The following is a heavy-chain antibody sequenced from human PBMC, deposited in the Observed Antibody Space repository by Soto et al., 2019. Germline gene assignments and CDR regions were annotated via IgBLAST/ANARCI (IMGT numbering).Heavy chain of an antibody. V-gene: IGHV1-69*01. D-gene: IGHD3-16*01. Sequence: QVQLVQSRPEVKKTGTSVKVSCKASGGTFSSRAISWVRQAPGQGLEWMGGIIPVFGRVNYAEKFQDRVTITADESTGTVYMELSSLRSEDTALYYCANSRGGTFLGYHGMDIWGQGTTVSVSS. CDR1: GGTFSSRA. J-gene: IGHJ6*02. CDR2: IIPVFGRV. CDR3: ANSRGGTFLGYHGMDI.